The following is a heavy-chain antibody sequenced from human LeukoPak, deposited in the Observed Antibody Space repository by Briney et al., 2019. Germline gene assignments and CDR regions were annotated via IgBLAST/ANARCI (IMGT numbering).Heavy chain of an antibody. J-gene: IGHJ4*02. CDR3: ARVLGGYSYGYPPGY. CDR1: GFTFSSYG. V-gene: IGHV3-30*02. Sequence: PGGSLRLSCAASGFTFSSYGMHWVRQAPGKGLESVAFIRYDGSNKYYADSVKGRFTISRDNAKNSLYLQMNSLGAEDTAVYYCARVLGGYSYGYPPGYWGQGTLVTVSS. CDR2: IRYDGSNK. D-gene: IGHD5-18*01.